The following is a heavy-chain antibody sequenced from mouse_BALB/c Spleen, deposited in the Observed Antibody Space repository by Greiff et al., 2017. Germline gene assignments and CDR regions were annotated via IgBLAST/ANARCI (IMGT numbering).Heavy chain of an antibody. CDR1: GFTFSSFG. J-gene: IGHJ3*01. V-gene: IGHV5-17*02. CDR3: AREGRYDPWFAY. Sequence: DVQLVESGGGLVQPGGSRKLSCAASGFTFSSFGMHWVRQAPEKGLEWVAYISSGSSTIYYADTVKGRFTISRDNPKNTLFLQMTSLRSEDTAMYYCAREGRYDPWFAYWGQGTLVTVSA. CDR2: ISSGSSTI. D-gene: IGHD2-14*01.